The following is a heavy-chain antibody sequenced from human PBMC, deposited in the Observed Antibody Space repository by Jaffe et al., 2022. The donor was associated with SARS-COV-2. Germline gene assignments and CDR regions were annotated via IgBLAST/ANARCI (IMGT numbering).Heavy chain of an antibody. CDR3: ARGGRDWSGPYYYYYGMDV. J-gene: IGHJ6*02. CDR1: GGSISSGDYY. D-gene: IGHD3-3*01. Sequence: QVQLQESGPGLVKPSQTLSLTCTVSGGSISSGDYYWSWIRQPPGKGLEWIGYIYYSGSTYYNPSLKSRVTISVDTSKNQFSLKLSSVTAADTAVYYCARGGRDWSGPYYYYYGMDVWGQGTTVTVSS. V-gene: IGHV4-30-4*01. CDR2: IYYSGST.